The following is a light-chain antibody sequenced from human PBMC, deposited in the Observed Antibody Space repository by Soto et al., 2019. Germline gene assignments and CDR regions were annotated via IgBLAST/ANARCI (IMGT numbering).Light chain of an antibody. J-gene: IGKJ3*01. CDR2: AAS. CDR1: QGISSY. V-gene: IGKV1-9*01. CDR3: QQLNSYPT. Sequence: DIELTQSPSFLSASVGDRVTITCRASQGISSYLAWYQQKPGKAPNLLIYAASTLQSGVPSRFSGSGSGAEFTLTISSLQSEDFATYYCQQLNSYPTFGPGTKVDIK.